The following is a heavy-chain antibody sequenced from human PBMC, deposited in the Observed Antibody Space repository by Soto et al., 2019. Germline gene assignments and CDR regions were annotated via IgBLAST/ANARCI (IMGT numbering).Heavy chain of an antibody. D-gene: IGHD2-15*01. CDR2: ISGSGGST. J-gene: IGHJ4*02. CDR1: GFTFSSYA. CDR3: AKEWGVVVAATPVYY. Sequence: GGSLRLSCAASGFTFSSYAMSWVRQAPGKGLEWVSAISGSGGSTYYADSVKGRFTISSDNSKNTLYLQMNSLRAEDTAVYYCAKEWGVVVAATPVYYWGQGTLVTVSS. V-gene: IGHV3-23*01.